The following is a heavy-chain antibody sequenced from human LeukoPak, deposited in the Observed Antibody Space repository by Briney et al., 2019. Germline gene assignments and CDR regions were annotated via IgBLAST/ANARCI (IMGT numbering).Heavy chain of an antibody. CDR1: GGSISSYY. CDR3: ARGTMMVGP. D-gene: IGHD3-22*01. Sequence: SETLSLTCTVSGGSISSYYWSWIRQPPGKGLEWIGYIYYSGSTNYNPFLKSRVTISVGTSKNQFSLKLRSVTAADTAVYYCARGTMMVGPWGQGTLVTVSS. J-gene: IGHJ5*02. CDR2: IYYSGST. V-gene: IGHV4-59*01.